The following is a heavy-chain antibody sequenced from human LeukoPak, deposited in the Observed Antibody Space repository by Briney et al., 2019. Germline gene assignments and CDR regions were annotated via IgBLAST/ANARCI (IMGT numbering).Heavy chain of an antibody. V-gene: IGHV1-46*01. CDR2: INPSGGST. Sequence: PKASVKVSCKASGYTFTSYYMHWVRQAPGQGLEWMGIINPSGGSTSYAQKFQGRVTMTRDTSKNQFSLKLSSVTAADTAVYYCARSTHLTIFGVVRPNWFDPWGQGTLVTVSS. CDR1: GYTFTSYY. D-gene: IGHD3-3*01. J-gene: IGHJ5*02. CDR3: ARSTHLTIFGVVRPNWFDP.